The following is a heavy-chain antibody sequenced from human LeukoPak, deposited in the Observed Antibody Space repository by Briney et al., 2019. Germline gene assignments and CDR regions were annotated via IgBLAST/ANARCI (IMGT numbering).Heavy chain of an antibody. CDR3: ARAYQRLGELSLPDY. D-gene: IGHD3-16*02. V-gene: IGHV7-4-1*02. CDR1: GYTFTNFA. CDR2: INPNTGNP. J-gene: IGHJ4*02. Sequence: ASVKVSCKASGYTFTNFAMNWVRQAPVQGLEWMGWINPNTGNPTYAQGFTGRFVFSLDTSVSTTYLQISSLKAEDTALYYCARAYQRLGELSLPDYWGQGTLVTVSS.